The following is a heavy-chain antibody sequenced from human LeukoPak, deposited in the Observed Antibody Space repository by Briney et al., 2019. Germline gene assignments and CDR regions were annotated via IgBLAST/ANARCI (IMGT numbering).Heavy chain of an antibody. J-gene: IGHJ5*02. CDR1: GFTFSNYA. CDR3: AKEPNR. CDR2: ISGSDSRT. V-gene: IGHV3-23*01. Sequence: RGSLRLSCAASGFTFSNYAMSWVRQAPGKGLEWVSAISGSDSRTYYADSVKDRFTISRDNSKNTLYLHMNSLRAEDTAVYYCAKEPNRWGQGTLVTVSS.